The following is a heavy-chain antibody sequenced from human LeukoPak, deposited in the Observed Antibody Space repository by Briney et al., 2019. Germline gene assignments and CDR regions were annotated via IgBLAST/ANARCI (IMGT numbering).Heavy chain of an antibody. CDR1: GFTFNNYA. Sequence: PGGSLRLSCAASGFTFNNYAMNWVRQAPGKGLEWVSYISNSGNTIYYADSVKGRSTISRDNAKNSLHLQMNSLRAEDTAVYYCARDFGDYAPYYYMDVWGKGTTVTISS. V-gene: IGHV3-48*04. D-gene: IGHD4-17*01. CDR3: ARDFGDYAPYYYMDV. CDR2: ISNSGNTI. J-gene: IGHJ6*03.